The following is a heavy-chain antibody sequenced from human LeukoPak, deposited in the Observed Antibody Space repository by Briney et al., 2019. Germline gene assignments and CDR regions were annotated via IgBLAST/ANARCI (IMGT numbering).Heavy chain of an antibody. CDR3: ARSAADAFDY. V-gene: IGHV3-74*01. CDR1: GFTFRSYW. Sequence: PGGTLRLSCAASGFTFRSYWMHWVPQVPGKGLVWVSLVNSDGTTSHADSVKGRFTISRDNAKNTLFLQMNSLRAEDTAVYYCARSAADAFDYWGQGTLVTVSS. J-gene: IGHJ4*02. CDR2: VNSDGTT.